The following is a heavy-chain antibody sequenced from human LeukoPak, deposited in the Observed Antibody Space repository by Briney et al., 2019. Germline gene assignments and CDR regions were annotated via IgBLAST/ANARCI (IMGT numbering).Heavy chain of an antibody. D-gene: IGHD6-19*01. CDR2: ITWNSDNL. CDR3: VKESEDSSGWATRYYFDY. Sequence: GGSLRLSCAASGFTFDDYAMHWVRQAPGKGLEWVAGITWNSDNLDYAESVRGRFTISRDNAKNSLYLQMNSLRLEDTAFYYCVKESEDSSGWATRYYFDYWAREVWSPSRQ. J-gene: IGHJ4*02. CDR1: GFTFDDYA. V-gene: IGHV3-9*01.